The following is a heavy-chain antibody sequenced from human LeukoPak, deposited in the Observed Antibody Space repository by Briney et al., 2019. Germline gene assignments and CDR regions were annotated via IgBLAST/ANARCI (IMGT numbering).Heavy chain of an antibody. J-gene: IGHJ4*02. Sequence: SETLSLTCTVSGGSISGYFWSWIRQPAGKGLEGIGRIYSSGSNNYNPSLKSRVTMSLDTSKNHLSLNLSSVTAADTAVYYCAREPTSGREPTSGRPLDYWGQGTLVTVSS. CDR2: IYSSGSN. D-gene: IGHD5-12*01. V-gene: IGHV4-4*07. CDR1: GGSISGYF. CDR3: AREPTSGREPTSGRPLDY.